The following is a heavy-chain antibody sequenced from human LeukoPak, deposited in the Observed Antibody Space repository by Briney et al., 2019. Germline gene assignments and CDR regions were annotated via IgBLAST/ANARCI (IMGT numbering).Heavy chain of an antibody. Sequence: GGSLRLSCAASGFTFSSYAMSWVRQAPGKGLEWVSAISGSGGSTYYADSVKGRFTISRDNSKNTLYLQMNSLRAEDTAVYYCAQPRSGSWYYFDYWGQRTLVTVSS. J-gene: IGHJ4*02. CDR2: ISGSGGST. CDR3: AQPRSGSWYYFDY. CDR1: GFTFSSYA. V-gene: IGHV3-23*01. D-gene: IGHD6-13*01.